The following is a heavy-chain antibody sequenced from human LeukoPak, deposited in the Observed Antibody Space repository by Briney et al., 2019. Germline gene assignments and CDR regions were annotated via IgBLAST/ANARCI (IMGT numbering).Heavy chain of an antibody. CDR1: GYTFTSND. CDR3: ARGLYSSSWYRGDYYYYYMDV. J-gene: IGHJ6*03. Sequence: GASVKVSCKASGYTFTSNDINWVRQATGQGLEWMGWMNPNSGNTGYAQKFQGRVTMTRNTSISTAYMELSSLRSEDTAVYYCARGLYSSSWYRGDYYYYYMDVWGKGTTVTVSS. V-gene: IGHV1-8*01. D-gene: IGHD6-13*01. CDR2: MNPNSGNT.